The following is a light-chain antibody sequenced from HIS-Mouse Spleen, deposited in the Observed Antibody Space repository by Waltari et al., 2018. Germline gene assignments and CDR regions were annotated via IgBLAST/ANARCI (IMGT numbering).Light chain of an antibody. CDR1: NIGSKS. CDR3: QVWDSSSDHHVV. Sequence: SYVLTQPPSVSVAPGKTARITCGGNNIGSKSVHWYQQKPGQAPVLVVYDDSDRPSGIPEGFSGSNSGNTATLTISRVEAGDEADYYCQVWDSSSDHHVVFGGGTKLTVL. V-gene: IGLV3-21*03. J-gene: IGLJ2*01. CDR2: DDS.